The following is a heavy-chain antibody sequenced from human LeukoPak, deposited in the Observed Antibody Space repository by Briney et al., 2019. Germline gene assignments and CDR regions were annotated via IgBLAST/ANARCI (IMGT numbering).Heavy chain of an antibody. Sequence: PGGSLRLSCAASGFTFSSYGMHWVRQAPGKGLEWVAVISYNGSNKYYADSVKGRFTISRDNSKNTLYLQMNSLRAEDTAVYYCAKTAIWFGELEGSNWFDPWGQGTLVTVSS. CDR1: GFTFSSYG. V-gene: IGHV3-30*18. D-gene: IGHD3-10*01. J-gene: IGHJ5*02. CDR3: AKTAIWFGELEGSNWFDP. CDR2: ISYNGSNK.